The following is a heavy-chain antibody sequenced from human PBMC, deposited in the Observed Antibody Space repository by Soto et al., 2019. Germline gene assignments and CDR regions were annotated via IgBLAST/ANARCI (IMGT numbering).Heavy chain of an antibody. CDR1: GGSISSYY. V-gene: IGHV4-59*01. CDR2: IYYSGST. CDR3: ARGYSSSFDY. D-gene: IGHD3-22*01. Sequence: SETLSLTCTVSGGSISSYYWSWIRQPPGKGLEWIGYIYYSGSTNYNPSLKSRVTISVDTSKNQFSLKLSSVTAADTAVYYCARGYSSSFDYWGQGTLVTVSS. J-gene: IGHJ4*02.